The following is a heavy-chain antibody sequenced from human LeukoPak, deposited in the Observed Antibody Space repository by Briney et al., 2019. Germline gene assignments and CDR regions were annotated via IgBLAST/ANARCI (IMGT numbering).Heavy chain of an antibody. CDR2: INPNSGGT. CDR3: TTTVYTGTHSY. V-gene: IGHV1-2*02. J-gene: IGHJ4*02. Sequence: ASVKVSCKVSGYTLTELSMHWVRQAPGQGLEWMGWINPNSGGTNYAQNFQGRVTMTRDTSISTAYMELSRLRSDDTAVYYCTTTVYTGTHSYWGQGTLVTVSS. D-gene: IGHD1-26*01. CDR1: GYTLTELS.